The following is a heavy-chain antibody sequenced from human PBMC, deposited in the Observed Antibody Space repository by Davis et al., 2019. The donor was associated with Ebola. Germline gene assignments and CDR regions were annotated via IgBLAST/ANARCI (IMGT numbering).Heavy chain of an antibody. CDR1: GYDFPTYW. CDR2: IYPRYSDA. V-gene: IGHV5-51*01. D-gene: IGHD3-22*01. J-gene: IGHJ4*02. CDR3: ARHPPGYYDNTGLDY. Sequence: GGSLRLSCKASGYDFPTYWIGWVRQLPGKGLEWMGIIYPRYSDARYSPSFQGQVTLSADKSNTTAYLHWSSLKASDTAMYYCARHPPGYYDNTGLDYWGQGTLVTVSS.